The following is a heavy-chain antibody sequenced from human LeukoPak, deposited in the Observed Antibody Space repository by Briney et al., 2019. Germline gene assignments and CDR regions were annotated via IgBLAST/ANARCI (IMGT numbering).Heavy chain of an antibody. D-gene: IGHD3-22*01. CDR3: AGFFYDNSGDAFDI. V-gene: IGHV1-69*13. Sequence: SVKVSCKASGYNFNSYGISWVRQAPGQGLEWMGGLIPIYGSANYAQKFQGRVTITSDESTRTVYMELSSLRPEDSAVYYCAGFFYDNSGDAFDIWGQGTMVTVSS. CDR2: LIPIYGSA. CDR1: GYNFNSYG. J-gene: IGHJ3*02.